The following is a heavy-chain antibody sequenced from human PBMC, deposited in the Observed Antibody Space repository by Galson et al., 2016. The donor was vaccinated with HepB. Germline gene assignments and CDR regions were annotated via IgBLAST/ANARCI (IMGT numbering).Heavy chain of an antibody. CDR2: ISAYNGNT. D-gene: IGHD5-18*01. CDR3: ARRMNTHMADSDY. Sequence: SVKVSCKASGYTFVDYYVTWVRQAPGQGLEWMGWISAYNGNTKSAQKVQGRVTMTTDKSTTTAYLELKSLRSDDTAVYYCARRMNTHMADSDYWGQGTLVTVSS. V-gene: IGHV1-18*01. CDR1: GYTFVDYY. J-gene: IGHJ4*02.